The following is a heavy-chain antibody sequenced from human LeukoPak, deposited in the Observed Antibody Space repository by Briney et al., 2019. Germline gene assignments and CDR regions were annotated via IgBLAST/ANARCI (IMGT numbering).Heavy chain of an antibody. D-gene: IGHD1-26*01. CDR3: AREEGSYPESLDY. CDR1: GYTFTGYY. Sequence: ASVKVSCKASGYTFTGYYIHWVRQAPGQGLEWMGWINPNSGDTNYAQKFQGRVTMTRDTSISTAYMELNRLTSDDTAVYYCAREEGSYPESLDYCGQGTLVTVSS. J-gene: IGHJ4*02. V-gene: IGHV1-2*02. CDR2: INPNSGDT.